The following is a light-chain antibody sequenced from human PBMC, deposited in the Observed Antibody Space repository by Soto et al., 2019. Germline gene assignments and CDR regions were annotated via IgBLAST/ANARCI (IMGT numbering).Light chain of an antibody. CDR2: GDN. V-gene: IGLV1-40*01. J-gene: IGLJ3*02. CDR1: SSNIGRGYD. CDR3: QTFDSSLTISCV. Sequence: QSVLTQPPSVSGAPGQRVTISCTGSSSNIGRGYDVHWYQQVPGSAPRLLLSGDNTRPSGVPDRFSGSRSGTSASLAITGLQAEDEADYYCQTFDSSLTISCVFGGGTKLTVL.